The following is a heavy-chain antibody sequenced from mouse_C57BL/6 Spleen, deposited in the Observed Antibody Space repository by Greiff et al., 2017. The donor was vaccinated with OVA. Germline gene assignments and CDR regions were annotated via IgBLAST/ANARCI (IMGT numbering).Heavy chain of an antibody. J-gene: IGHJ2*01. CDR1: GFTFSSYG. V-gene: IGHV5-6*01. CDR2: ISSGGSYT. Sequence: EVQVVESGGDLVKPGGSLKLSCAASGFTFSSYGMSWVRQTPDKRLEWVATISSGGSYTYYPDSVKGRFTISRDNAKNTLYLQMSSLKSEDTAMYYCARHDDFYYGSSLYYFDYWGQGTTLTVSS. CDR3: ARHDDFYYGSSLYYFDY. D-gene: IGHD1-1*01.